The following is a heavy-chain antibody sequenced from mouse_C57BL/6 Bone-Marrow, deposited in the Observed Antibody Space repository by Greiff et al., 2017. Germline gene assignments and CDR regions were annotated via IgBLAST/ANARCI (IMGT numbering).Heavy chain of an antibody. V-gene: IGHV6-6*01. CDR2: IRNKANNHAT. Sequence: EVKLVESGGGLVQPGGSMKLSCAASGFTFSDSWMDWVRQSPEKGLEWVADIRNKANNHATYYAESVKGRVTISRDDSKSSVYLQMNSLRAEDTGIYYCTRREYYYYRYWGQGTTLTVSS. J-gene: IGHJ2*01. CDR1: GFTFSDSW. D-gene: IGHD1-1*01. CDR3: TRREYYYYRY.